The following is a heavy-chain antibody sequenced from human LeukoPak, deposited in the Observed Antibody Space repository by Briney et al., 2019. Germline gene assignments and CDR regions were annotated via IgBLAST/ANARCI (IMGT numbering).Heavy chain of an antibody. D-gene: IGHD6-13*01. CDR3: ARAGRGGQQLAPPLVYYYYGMDV. V-gene: IGHV4-59*01. J-gene: IGHJ6*02. CDR2: IYYSGST. CDR1: GGSISSYY. Sequence: PSETLSLTCTVSGGSISSYYWSWIRQPPGEGLEWIGYIYYSGSTNYNPSLKSRVTISVDTSKNQFSLKLSSVTAADTAVYYCARAGRGGQQLAPPLVYYYYGMDVWGQGTTVTVSS.